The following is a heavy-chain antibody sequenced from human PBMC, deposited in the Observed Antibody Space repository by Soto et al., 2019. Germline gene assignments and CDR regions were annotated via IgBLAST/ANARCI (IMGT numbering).Heavy chain of an antibody. D-gene: IGHD2-2*01. CDR3: ARGRRVVPAARSWFDP. Sequence: QVQLQESGPGLVKPSQTLSLTCTVSGGSISSGGYYWSWIRQHPGKGLEWIGYIYYSGSTYYNPSLKSRVTISVDTSKNQFSLKLSSVTAADTAVYYCARGRRVVPAARSWFDPWGQGTLVTVSS. J-gene: IGHJ5*02. CDR1: GGSISSGGYY. CDR2: IYYSGST. V-gene: IGHV4-31*03.